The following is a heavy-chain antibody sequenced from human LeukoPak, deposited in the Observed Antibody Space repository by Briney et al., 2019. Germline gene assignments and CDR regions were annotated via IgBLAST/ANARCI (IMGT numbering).Heavy chain of an antibody. Sequence: GGSLRLSCAASGFTFSNYSMNWVRQAPGKGLEWVSSISSGSSYIYYADSVKGRFTISRDNAKNSLYLQMNSLRAEDTAVYYCARDLRSPGAFDIWGQGTMVTVSS. J-gene: IGHJ3*02. V-gene: IGHV3-21*01. D-gene: IGHD1-26*01. CDR1: GFTFSNYS. CDR3: ARDLRSPGAFDI. CDR2: ISSGSSYI.